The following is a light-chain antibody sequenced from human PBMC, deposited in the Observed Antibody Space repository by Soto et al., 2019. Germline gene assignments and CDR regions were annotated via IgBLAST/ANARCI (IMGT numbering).Light chain of an antibody. CDR2: YDD. Sequence: QPVLTQPPSVSAAPRQRVTISCSGSSSNIGNNAVNWYQQLPGKAPKLLIYYDDLLPSGVSDRFSGSKSGTSASLAISGLQSDDEADYQCAAWDDSLNGPVFGGGTKLTVL. CDR1: SSNIGNNA. J-gene: IGLJ2*01. V-gene: IGLV1-36*01. CDR3: AAWDDSLNGPV.